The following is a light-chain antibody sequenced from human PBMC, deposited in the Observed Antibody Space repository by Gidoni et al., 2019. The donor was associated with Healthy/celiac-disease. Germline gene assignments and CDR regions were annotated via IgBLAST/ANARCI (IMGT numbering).Light chain of an antibody. CDR3: QQSYSTPDT. V-gene: IGKV1-39*01. CDR2: AAS. CDR1: QSISSY. J-gene: IGKJ2*01. Sequence: DIHMVQPPSSLSASVGDRVTITCRASQSISSYLNWYQQKPGKAPKLLIYAASSLKSGVPSRFSGRGAGKDFTLTISRLQHEDVANYYCQQSYSTPDTFGQGTKLEIK.